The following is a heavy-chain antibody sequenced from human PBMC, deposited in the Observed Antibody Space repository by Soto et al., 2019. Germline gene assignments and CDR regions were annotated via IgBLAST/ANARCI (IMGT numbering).Heavy chain of an antibody. CDR2: IYSGGST. V-gene: IGHV3-53*01. CDR1: GFTVSSNY. J-gene: IGHJ4*02. D-gene: IGHD5-18*01. Sequence: GGSLRLSCAASGFTVSSNYMSWVRQAPGKGLEWVSVIYSGGSTYYADSVKGRFTISRDNAENSLYMQMNSLRAEDTAVYYCARDRSGYTYGYLDYWGQGTLVTVSS. CDR3: ARDRSGYTYGYLDY.